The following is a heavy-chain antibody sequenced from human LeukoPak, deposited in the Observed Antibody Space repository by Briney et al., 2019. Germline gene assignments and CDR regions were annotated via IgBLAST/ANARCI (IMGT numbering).Heavy chain of an antibody. Sequence: SETLSLTCTVSGGSISSSSYYWGWIRQPPGKGLEWIGSIYYSGSTYYNPSLKSRVTISVDTSKNQFSLKLSSVTAADTAVYYCARVQGVRAPYYFDYWGQGTLVTVSS. CDR3: ARVQGVRAPYYFDY. CDR1: GGSISSSSYY. V-gene: IGHV4-39*07. J-gene: IGHJ4*02. D-gene: IGHD2-8*01. CDR2: IYYSGST.